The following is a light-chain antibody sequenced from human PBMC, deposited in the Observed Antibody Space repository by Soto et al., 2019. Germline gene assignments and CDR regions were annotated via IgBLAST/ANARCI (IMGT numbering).Light chain of an antibody. CDR1: SPNIGSNY. CDR3: QSYDIGVTGSV. J-gene: IGLJ1*01. Sequence: QSVLTQPPSASGTPGQRVTISCSGSSPNIGSNYVYWYQQLPGTAPKLVLYSNTARPAGVPDRFSGSRSGSSGSLAITGLQPEDDADYYCQSYDIGVTGSVFGTGTKVTVL. CDR2: SNT. V-gene: IGLV1-47*02.